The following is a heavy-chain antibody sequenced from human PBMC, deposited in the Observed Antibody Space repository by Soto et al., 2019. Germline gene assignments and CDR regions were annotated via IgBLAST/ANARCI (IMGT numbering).Heavy chain of an antibody. Sequence: LRLSCAASGITFTRYSMNWVRQAPGKGLEWVSSISSTTNYIYYADSMKGRFTVSRDNAKNSVYLEMNSLSAEDTAVYYCARESEDLTSNFDYWGQGTLVTVSS. J-gene: IGHJ4*02. V-gene: IGHV3-21*01. CDR1: GITFTRYS. CDR2: ISSTTNYI. CDR3: ARESEDLTSNFDY.